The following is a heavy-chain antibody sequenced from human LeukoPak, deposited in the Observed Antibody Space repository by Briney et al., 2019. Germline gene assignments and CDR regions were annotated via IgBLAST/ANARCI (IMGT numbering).Heavy chain of an antibody. CDR2: INKDGSEQ. CDR1: GFSFTSYW. Sequence: GGSLRLSCAASGFSFTSYWMSWVRQAPGEGLEWVAKINKDGSEQYFVDVVKGRFTISRDNARNSVHLQMNRLRVEDTAVYYCAKSNNYDLNFWGQGTLVTVSS. V-gene: IGHV3-7*01. CDR3: AKSNNYDLNF. J-gene: IGHJ4*02. D-gene: IGHD4-11*01.